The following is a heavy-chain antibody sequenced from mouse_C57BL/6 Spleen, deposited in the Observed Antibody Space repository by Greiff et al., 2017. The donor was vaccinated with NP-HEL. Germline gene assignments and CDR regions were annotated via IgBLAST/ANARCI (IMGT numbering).Heavy chain of an antibody. CDR3: ARHAPYYGSSYGAMDY. CDR2: ISNGGGST. Sequence: EVKLMESGGGLVQPGGSLKLSCAASGFTFSDYYMYWVRQTPEKRLEWVAYISNGGGSTYYPDTVKGRFTISRDNAKNTLYLQMSRLKSEDTAMYYCARHAPYYGSSYGAMDYWGQGTSVTVSS. D-gene: IGHD1-1*01. V-gene: IGHV5-12*01. J-gene: IGHJ4*01. CDR1: GFTFSDYY.